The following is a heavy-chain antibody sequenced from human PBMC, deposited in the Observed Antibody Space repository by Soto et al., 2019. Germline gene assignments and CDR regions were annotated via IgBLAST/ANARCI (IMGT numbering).Heavy chain of an antibody. CDR1: GGSISSGGYY. CDR2: IYYSGST. Sequence: SETLSLTCTVSGGSISSGGYYWSWIRQHPGKGLEWIGYIYYSGSTYYNPSLKSRVTISVDTSKNQFSLKLSSVTAADTAVYYCARDRGIAAAGTLLGFDYWGQGTLVTVSS. CDR3: ARDRGIAAAGTLLGFDY. D-gene: IGHD6-13*01. J-gene: IGHJ4*02. V-gene: IGHV4-31*03.